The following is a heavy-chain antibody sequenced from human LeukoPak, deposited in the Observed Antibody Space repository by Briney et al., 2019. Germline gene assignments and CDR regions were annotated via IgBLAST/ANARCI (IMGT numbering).Heavy chain of an antibody. Sequence: SVKVSCTASGGTFSSYDMSWVRQAPGQGLEWMGGIIPIVGTANYAQKFQGRVTMTGDESTSTVYMELSSLRSEDTAVYYCASAFAIFFTGRESGVRPRQKEINVYYYGMDVWGQGTPVTVSS. J-gene: IGHJ6*02. CDR3: ASAFAIFFTGRESGVRPRQKEINVYYYGMDV. D-gene: IGHD3-3*01. CDR2: IIPIVGTA. CDR1: GGTFSSYD. V-gene: IGHV1-69*01.